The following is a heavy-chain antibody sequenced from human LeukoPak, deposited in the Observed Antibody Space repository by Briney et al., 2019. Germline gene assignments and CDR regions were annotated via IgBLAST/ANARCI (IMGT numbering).Heavy chain of an antibody. V-gene: IGHV1-69*13. J-gene: IGHJ4*02. CDR3: TRVDQLGYCSSTSCYVFDY. CDR2: IIPIFGTA. D-gene: IGHD2-2*01. Sequence: SVKVSCKASGGTFSSYAISWVRQAPGQGLEWMGGIIPIFGTANYAQKFQGRVTITADESTSTAYMELSSLRSKDTAVYYCTRVDQLGYCSSTSCYVFDYWGQGTLVTVCS. CDR1: GGTFSSYA.